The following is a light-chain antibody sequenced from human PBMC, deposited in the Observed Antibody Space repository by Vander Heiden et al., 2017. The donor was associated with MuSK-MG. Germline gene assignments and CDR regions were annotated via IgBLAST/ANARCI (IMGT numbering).Light chain of an antibody. CDR2: WAS. J-gene: IGKJ5*01. V-gene: IGKV4-1*01. Sequence: DIVMTQSPDSLAVSLGERATINCKSSQSVLYSSNNKNYLAWYQQKPGQPPKLLIYWASTRESGVPDRFSGSGSGTDFTLTISSLQAEDVAVYYCQQYDSTPRITFGQGTRLEIK. CDR1: QSVLYSSNNKNY. CDR3: QQYDSTPRIT.